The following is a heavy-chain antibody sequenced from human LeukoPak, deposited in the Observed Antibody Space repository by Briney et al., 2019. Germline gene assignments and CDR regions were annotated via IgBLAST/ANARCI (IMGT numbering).Heavy chain of an antibody. V-gene: IGHV3-7*02. J-gene: IGHJ5*02. CDR1: GFTFSRYW. CDR3: AGGFYSGSFDP. CDR2: IKQDGSEK. D-gene: IGHD1-26*01. Sequence: GGSLGLSCAASGFTFSRYWMAWVRQAPGKGLEWVANIKQDGSEKYYVDSVKGRFTISRDNAKNSLFLQMNSLRAEDTAVYYCAGGFYSGSFDPWGQGTLVTVSS.